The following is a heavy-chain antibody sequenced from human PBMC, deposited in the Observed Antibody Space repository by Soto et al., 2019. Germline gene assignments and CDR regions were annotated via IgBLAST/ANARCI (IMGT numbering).Heavy chain of an antibody. CDR2: IYYSGST. Sequence: QLQLQESGPGLVKPSETLSLTCTVSGGSISSSSYYWGWFRQPPGKGLEWIGSIYYSGSTYYNPSLKSRVTISVDTSKNQFSLKLSSVTAADTAVYYCARHTLVVVVAATSPFDYWGQGTLVTVSS. V-gene: IGHV4-39*01. CDR3: ARHTLVVVVAATSPFDY. J-gene: IGHJ4*02. D-gene: IGHD2-15*01. CDR1: GGSISSSSYY.